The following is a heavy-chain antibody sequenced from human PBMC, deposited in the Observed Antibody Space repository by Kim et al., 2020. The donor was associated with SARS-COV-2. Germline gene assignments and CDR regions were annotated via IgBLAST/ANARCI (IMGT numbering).Heavy chain of an antibody. CDR3: AKAGDVYWYFDL. V-gene: IGHV3-23*01. Sequence: YAADYVKGRFTISRDNSKNTLHLQVTSLRDEDKAVYYCAKAGDVYWYFDLWGRGTLVTVTS. D-gene: IGHD2-21*01. J-gene: IGHJ2*01.